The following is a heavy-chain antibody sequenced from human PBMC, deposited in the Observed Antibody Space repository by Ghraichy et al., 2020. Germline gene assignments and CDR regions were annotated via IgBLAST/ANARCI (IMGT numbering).Heavy chain of an antibody. V-gene: IGHV3-48*02. J-gene: IGHJ6*02. D-gene: IGHD2-15*01. CDR3: AKEGGYCSGGRCLAARMDV. Sequence: GGSLRLSCAASGFTFSSFSMNWVRQAPGKGLEWVSYISRNSSTIYYADPVKGRFTISRDNAKNSLYLQMNSLRDEDTAVFYCAKEGGYCSGGRCLAARMDVWGQGTTVTVSS. CDR2: ISRNSSTI. CDR1: GFTFSSFS.